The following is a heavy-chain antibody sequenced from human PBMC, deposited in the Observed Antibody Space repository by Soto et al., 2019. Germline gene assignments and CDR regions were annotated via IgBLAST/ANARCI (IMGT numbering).Heavy chain of an antibody. D-gene: IGHD2-2*01. CDR1: GYTFTGYY. V-gene: IGHV1-2*02. Sequence: QVQLVQSGAEVKTPGASVRVSCKASGYTFTGYYIHWVREAPGQGLEWMGWINPQTGGTSYAQKFQGRVTLSRDTSINTAYVELGRLRFNDAAVYFCARERYQVISDGMDVWGQGTTVSVSS. CDR2: INPQTGGT. J-gene: IGHJ6*02. CDR3: ARERYQVISDGMDV.